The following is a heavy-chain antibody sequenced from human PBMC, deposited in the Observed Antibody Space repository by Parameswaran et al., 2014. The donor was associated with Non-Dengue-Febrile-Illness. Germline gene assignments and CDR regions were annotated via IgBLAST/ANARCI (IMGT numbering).Heavy chain of an antibody. D-gene: IGHD3-9*01. CDR1: AISSA. CDR2: IYYSGST. Sequence: AISSARWIRQPPGKGLEWIGYIYYSGSTNYNPSLKSRVTISVDTSKNQFSLKLSSVTAADTAVYYCARGDYDILTGYYRLDYWGQGTLVTVSS. J-gene: IGHJ4*02. CDR3: ARGDYDILTGYYRLDY. V-gene: IGHV4-59*01.